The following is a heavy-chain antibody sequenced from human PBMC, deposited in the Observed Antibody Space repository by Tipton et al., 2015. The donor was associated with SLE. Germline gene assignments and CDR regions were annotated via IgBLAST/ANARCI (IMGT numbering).Heavy chain of an antibody. V-gene: IGHV3-21*04. J-gene: IGHJ3*02. CDR2: ISSSSSHI. CDR3: AREGDTAMEALDI. CDR1: GFTFSSYS. D-gene: IGHD5-18*01. Sequence: SLRLSCAASGFTFSSYSMNWVRQAPGKGLEWVSSISSSSSHIYYADSVKGRFTISRDNAKNSLYLQMNSLRAEDTAVYYCAREGDTAMEALDIWGQGTMVTVSS.